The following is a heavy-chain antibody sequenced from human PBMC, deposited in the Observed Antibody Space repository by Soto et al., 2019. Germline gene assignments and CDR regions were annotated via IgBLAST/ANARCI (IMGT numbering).Heavy chain of an antibody. CDR1: GYTLTELS. CDR2: FDPEDGET. CDR3: ATGKYCSGGSCSQKLDY. V-gene: IGHV1-24*01. Sequence: ASVKVSCKVSGYTLTELSMHWVRQAPGKGLEWMGGFDPEDGETIYAQKFQGRVTMTEDTSTDTAYMELSSLRSEDTAVYYCATGKYCSGGSCSQKLDYWGQGTLVTVSS. D-gene: IGHD2-15*01. J-gene: IGHJ4*02.